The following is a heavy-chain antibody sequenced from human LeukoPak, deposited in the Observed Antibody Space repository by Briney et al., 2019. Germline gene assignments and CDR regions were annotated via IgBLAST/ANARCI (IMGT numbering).Heavy chain of an antibody. CDR3: PKDRSPITTLRGLMDS. CDR1: GFTFGDYS. V-gene: IGHV3-23*01. CDR2: ISGSGATT. Sequence: GWSLRLSCTTSGFTFGDYSMSWFRQAPGKGLEWVSGISGSGATTYYADSVKGRFTISRDNSKNTLYLQMNSLRAEDTAVYYCPKDRSPITTLRGLMDSWPQGPLVTVSS. J-gene: IGHJ4*02. D-gene: IGHD3-10*01.